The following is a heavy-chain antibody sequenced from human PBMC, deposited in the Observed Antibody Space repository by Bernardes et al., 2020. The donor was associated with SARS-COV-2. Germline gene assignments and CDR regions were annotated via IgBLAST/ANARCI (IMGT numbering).Heavy chain of an antibody. CDR3: AKGHSSVGGSSLYGSGSYYLPFTD. Sequence: VGSLILSCAASGFTFRSYGMHWVRQAPGKGLEWVAVISYDGSNKYYADSVKGRFTISRDNSKNTLYLQMNSLRAEDTAVYYCAKGHSSVGGSSLYGSGSYYLPFTDWGQGTLVTVSS. CDR2: ISYDGSNK. V-gene: IGHV3-30*18. D-gene: IGHD3-10*01. J-gene: IGHJ4*02. CDR1: GFTFRSYG.